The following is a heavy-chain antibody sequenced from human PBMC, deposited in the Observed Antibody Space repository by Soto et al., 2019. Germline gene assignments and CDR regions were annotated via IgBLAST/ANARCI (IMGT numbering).Heavy chain of an antibody. CDR3: ARGLVDSGGNCFDS. J-gene: IGHJ4*02. CDR1: GYSINSYY. Sequence: EASVKVSCKASGYSINSYYMNWVRQAAGQGLEWMGWMNPKSGDTGFAEKFQGRVKMTWNTSTGTVYLEITNLRPEDTAVYYCARGLVDSGGNCFDSWGQGTQVTVSS. D-gene: IGHD4-17*01. CDR2: MNPKSGDT. V-gene: IGHV1-8*01.